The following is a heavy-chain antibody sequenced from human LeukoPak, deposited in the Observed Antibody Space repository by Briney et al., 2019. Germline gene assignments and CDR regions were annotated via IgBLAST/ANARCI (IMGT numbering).Heavy chain of an antibody. J-gene: IGHJ4*02. CDR1: GFTFSSYN. CDR2: ITSTSTYI. Sequence: PGGSLRLSCAASGFTFSSYNMNWVRQAPGKGLEWVSTITSTSTYIAYADSVKGRFTISRDNADNSLYLQMNSLRAEDTAVYYCARKSSSWSLDYWGQGTLVTVSS. CDR3: ARKSSSWSLDY. V-gene: IGHV3-21*01. D-gene: IGHD6-13*01.